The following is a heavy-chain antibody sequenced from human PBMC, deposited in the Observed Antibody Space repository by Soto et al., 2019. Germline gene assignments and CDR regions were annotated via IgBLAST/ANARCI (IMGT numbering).Heavy chain of an antibody. CDR1: GYTFTSYG. V-gene: IGHV1-18*04. D-gene: IGHD3-10*01. Sequence: QVQLVQSGAEVKKPGASVKVSCKASGYTFTSYGISWVRQAPGQGLEWMGWISAYNGNTNYAQKLQGRVTMTTDTSTSTAYMELRSLRSDDTAVYYCEREIYGETIGFWFDPWGQGTLVTVSS. J-gene: IGHJ5*02. CDR2: ISAYNGNT. CDR3: EREIYGETIGFWFDP.